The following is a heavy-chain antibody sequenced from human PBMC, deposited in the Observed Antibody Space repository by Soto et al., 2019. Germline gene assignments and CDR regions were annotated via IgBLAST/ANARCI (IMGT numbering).Heavy chain of an antibody. Sequence: EVQLVESGGGLVQPGGSLRLSCAASGFTVSGTYMSWVRQAPGKGLEWVSVIYSGGSTYYADSVKGRFTISRDNSKNTLYLQMNSLRAEDTAVYYCARPITGTTRNAFDIWGQGTMVTVSS. D-gene: IGHD1-7*01. CDR1: GFTVSGTY. V-gene: IGHV3-66*04. CDR3: ARPITGTTRNAFDI. J-gene: IGHJ3*02. CDR2: IYSGGST.